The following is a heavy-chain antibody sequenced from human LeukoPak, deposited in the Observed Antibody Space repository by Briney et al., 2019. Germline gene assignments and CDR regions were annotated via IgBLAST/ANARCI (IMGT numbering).Heavy chain of an antibody. CDR3: ARFSPGGVGAGFDY. J-gene: IGHJ4*02. CDR2: INAGNGNT. D-gene: IGHD1-26*01. V-gene: IGHV1-3*01. CDR1: GYTFTSYA. Sequence: VASVKVSCKAPGYTFTSYAMHWVRQAPGQRLEWMGWINAGNGNTKYSQKFQGRVTITRDTSASTAYMELSSLRSEDTAVYYCARFSPGGVGAGFDYWGQGTLVTVSS.